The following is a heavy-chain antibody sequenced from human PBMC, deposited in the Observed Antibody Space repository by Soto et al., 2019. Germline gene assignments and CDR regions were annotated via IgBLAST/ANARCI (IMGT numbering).Heavy chain of an antibody. V-gene: IGHV1-69*13. CDR1: GGTFSSYA. CDR3: AREGVAVAGKGDYYYGMDV. D-gene: IGHD6-19*01. J-gene: IGHJ6*02. Sequence: ASVKVSCKASGGTFSSYAISWVRQAPGQGLEWMGGIIPIFGTANYAQKFQGRVTITADESTSTAYMELSSLRSEDTAVYYCAREGVAVAGKGDYYYGMDVWGQGTTVTVSS. CDR2: IIPIFGTA.